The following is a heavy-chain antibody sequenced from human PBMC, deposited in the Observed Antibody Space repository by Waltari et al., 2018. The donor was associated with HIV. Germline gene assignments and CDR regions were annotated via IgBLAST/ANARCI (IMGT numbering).Heavy chain of an antibody. CDR2: INPNSGGT. CDR3: ARDQGGIAVAGTPGDY. Sequence: QVQLVQSGAEVKKPGASVKVACKASGYTFTGYYMHWVRQVPGQGLEWMGWINPNSGGTNYAQKFQGRVTMTRDTSISTAYMELSRLRSDDTAVYYCARDQGGIAVAGTPGDYWGQGTLVTVSS. J-gene: IGHJ4*02. D-gene: IGHD6-19*01. V-gene: IGHV1-2*02. CDR1: GYTFTGYY.